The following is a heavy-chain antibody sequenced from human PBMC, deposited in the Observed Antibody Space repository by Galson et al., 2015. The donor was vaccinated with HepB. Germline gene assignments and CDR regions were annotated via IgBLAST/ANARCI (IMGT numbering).Heavy chain of an antibody. CDR3: ARVPISNWGDGFDI. V-gene: IGHV1-8*01. Sequence: SVKVSCKASGYTSTSYDIKWVRQASGHGLEWMGWVNPNSGDTGYAQKFQGRVTMTRNTSINTAYMELSSLRSEDTAVYYCARVPISNWGDGFDIWGQGTMVTVSA. D-gene: IGHD7-27*01. J-gene: IGHJ3*02. CDR1: GYTSTSYD. CDR2: VNPNSGDT.